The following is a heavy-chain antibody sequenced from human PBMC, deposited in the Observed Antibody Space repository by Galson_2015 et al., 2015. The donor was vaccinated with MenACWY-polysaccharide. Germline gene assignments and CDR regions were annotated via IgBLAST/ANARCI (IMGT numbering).Heavy chain of an antibody. J-gene: IGHJ4*02. V-gene: IGHV3-30*04. CDR1: GFTFSGSA. CDR2: ISYDGSNK. Sequence: SLRLSCAAPGFTFSGSAMHWVRQAPGKGLEWVAVISYDGSNKYYADSVKGRFTISRDNSKNTLYLQMNSLRAEDTAVYYCAKDSASYRGFDYWGQGTLVTVSS. CDR3: AKDSASYRGFDY.